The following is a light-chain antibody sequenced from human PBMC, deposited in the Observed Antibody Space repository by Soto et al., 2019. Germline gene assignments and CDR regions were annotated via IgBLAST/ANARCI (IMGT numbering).Light chain of an antibody. CDR2: AAS. V-gene: IGKV1-9*01. Sequence: DIQLTQSPSFLSASVGDRVTITCRASQGISSNLAWYQQKPGKAPKLLIYAASTLQSGVPSRFSGSGSGTEFTLTISSLQPDDFATYYCQQYNSFWTFGQGTKVDIK. CDR1: QGISSN. CDR3: QQYNSFWT. J-gene: IGKJ1*01.